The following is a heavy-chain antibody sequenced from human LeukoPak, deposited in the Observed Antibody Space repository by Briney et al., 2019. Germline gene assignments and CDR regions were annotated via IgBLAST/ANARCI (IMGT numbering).Heavy chain of an antibody. Sequence: ASVRVSCKASGYTFTSYGISWVRQAPGQGLEWMGGIIPIFGTANYAQKFQGRVTITTDESTSTAYMELSSLRSEDTAVYYCARLYCSGGSCYSGYYYYMDVWGKGTTVTVSS. D-gene: IGHD2-15*01. CDR1: GYTFTSYG. CDR3: ARLYCSGGSCYSGYYYYMDV. J-gene: IGHJ6*03. V-gene: IGHV1-69*05. CDR2: IIPIFGTA.